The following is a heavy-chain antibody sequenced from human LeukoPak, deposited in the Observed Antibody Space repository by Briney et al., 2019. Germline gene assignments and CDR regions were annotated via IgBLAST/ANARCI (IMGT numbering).Heavy chain of an antibody. J-gene: IGHJ4*02. CDR2: VNLQGST. Sequence: PSETLSLTCGVSGGSISNTNWWTWFRQPPGKGLEWIGEVNLQGSTNYNPSLKSRVAISVDKSENHISLKLTSVTAADTAVYYCAREGGPYPPLDYSGQGTLVTAPS. CDR3: AREGGPYPPLDY. CDR1: GGSISNTNW. V-gene: IGHV4-4*02.